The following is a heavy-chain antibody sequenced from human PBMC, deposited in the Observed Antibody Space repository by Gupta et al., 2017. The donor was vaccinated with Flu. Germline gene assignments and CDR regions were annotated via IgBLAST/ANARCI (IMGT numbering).Heavy chain of an antibody. CDR1: GFIVACYY. J-gene: IGHJ3*01. V-gene: IGHV3-66*02. CDR3: ARERSTGWFRDHSFDL. CDR2: FYKGGGT. D-gene: IGHD2-8*02. Sequence: RLVESGGVLVQPGGSVGLSCTVDGFIVACYYMKWVRQVPGQGLEWVSLFYKGGGTNYADSVKGRFTISRDIPKNTLYLQMNSLTDEDTAMYYCARERSTGWFRDHSFDLWGQGTMVSVSS.